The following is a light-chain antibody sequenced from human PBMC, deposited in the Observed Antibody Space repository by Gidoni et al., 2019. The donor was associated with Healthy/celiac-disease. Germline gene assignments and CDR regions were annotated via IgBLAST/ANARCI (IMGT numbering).Light chain of an antibody. CDR1: SSNIGSNT. J-gene: IGLJ1*01. CDR3: AAWDDSLNGYV. V-gene: IGLV1-44*01. CDR2: SNN. Sequence: QSVPTQLPSASGTPAPRVTISCSGSSSNIGSNTVNWYQQLPGTAPKPLIYSNNQRPPGVPDRCSGSKSGTSASLAISGLQSEDEDDYYCAAWDDSLNGYVFGTGTKVTVL.